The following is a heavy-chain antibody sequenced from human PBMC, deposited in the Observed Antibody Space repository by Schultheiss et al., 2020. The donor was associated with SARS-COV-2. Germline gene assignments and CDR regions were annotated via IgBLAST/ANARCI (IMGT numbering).Heavy chain of an antibody. Sequence: SVKVSCKASGGTFSSYAISWVRQAPGQGLEWMGRIIPILGIANYAQKFQGRVKITADKSTSTAYMELRSLRSDDTAVYYCASGRTGDSSSVDAFDIWGQGTMVTVSS. D-gene: IGHD6-6*01. CDR3: ASGRTGDSSSVDAFDI. V-gene: IGHV1-69*04. CDR1: GGTFSSYA. J-gene: IGHJ3*02. CDR2: IIPILGIA.